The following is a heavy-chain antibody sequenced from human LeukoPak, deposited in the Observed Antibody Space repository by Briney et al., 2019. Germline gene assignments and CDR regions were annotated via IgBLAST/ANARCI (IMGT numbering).Heavy chain of an antibody. CDR3: AKKLSGTYEEGMQQ. V-gene: IGHV3-21*01. J-gene: IGHJ1*01. CDR2: ISSSSTYI. Sequence: PGGSLRLSCAASGFTFSSYSMNWIRQAPGKGLEWVSSISSSSTYIYYADSVKGRFTISRDNAKNSLYLQMNSLRAEDTAVYYCAKKLSGTYEEGMQQWGQGTLVTVSS. CDR1: GFTFSSYS. D-gene: IGHD1-26*01.